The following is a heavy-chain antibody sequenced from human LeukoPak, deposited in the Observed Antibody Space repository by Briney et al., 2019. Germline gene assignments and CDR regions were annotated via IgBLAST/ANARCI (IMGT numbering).Heavy chain of an antibody. V-gene: IGHV1-2*02. CDR3: ARGGGDDYNPSSFDY. Sequence: GASVKVSCKASGYTFTGYYMHWVRQAPGQGLEWMGWINPNSGGTNYAQKFQGRVTMTRNTSISTAYMELSRLRSDDTAVYYCARGGGDDYNPSSFDYWGQGTLVTVSS. CDR2: INPNSGGT. J-gene: IGHJ4*02. CDR1: GYTFTGYY. D-gene: IGHD5-24*01.